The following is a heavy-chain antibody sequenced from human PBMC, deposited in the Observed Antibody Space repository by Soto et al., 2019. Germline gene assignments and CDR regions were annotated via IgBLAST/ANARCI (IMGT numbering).Heavy chain of an antibody. CDR2: VYYTGTT. D-gene: IGHD3-3*01. V-gene: IGHV4-59*01. CDR3: ARDLGAVPCAFDY. Sequence: PSLTCTVSGGSISSYFYIWVRQPPGKGLEWIGSVYYTGTTDYNTSLTNRVNISVDTTKTQFTLILRSVSAADAVLYYCARDLGAVPCAFDYWGRGTLVTVSS. J-gene: IGHJ4*02. CDR1: GGSISSYF.